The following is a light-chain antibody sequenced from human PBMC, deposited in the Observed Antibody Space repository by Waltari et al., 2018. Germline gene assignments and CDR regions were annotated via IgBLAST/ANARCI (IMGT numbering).Light chain of an antibody. CDR1: SSDVGGYNY. Sequence: QSALTQPASVSGSPGQSITISCTGTSSDVGGYNYVSWYQQHPGKAPKLMIYDVTNRPSVASRRFSGSQSGATSSLTICGLQAEDAADYCCCYLGSSSTWMFGGGTKLTVL. CDR2: DVT. J-gene: IGLJ3*02. V-gene: IGLV2-14*01. CDR3: CYLGSSSTWM.